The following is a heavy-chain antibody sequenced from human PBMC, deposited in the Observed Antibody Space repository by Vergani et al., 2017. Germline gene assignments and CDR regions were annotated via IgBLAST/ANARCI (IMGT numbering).Heavy chain of an antibody. D-gene: IGHD2-2*02. J-gene: IGHJ4*02. CDR3: ARETCSSTSCYIDY. V-gene: IGHV3-NL1*01. Sequence: QVQLVESGGGVVQPGRSLRLSCAASGFTFSSYAMHWVRQAPGKGLEWVSVIYSGGSTYYADSVKGRFTISRHNSKNTLYLQMNSLRAEDTAVYYCARETCSSTSCYIDYWGQGTLVTVSS. CDR2: IYSGGST. CDR1: GFTFSSYA.